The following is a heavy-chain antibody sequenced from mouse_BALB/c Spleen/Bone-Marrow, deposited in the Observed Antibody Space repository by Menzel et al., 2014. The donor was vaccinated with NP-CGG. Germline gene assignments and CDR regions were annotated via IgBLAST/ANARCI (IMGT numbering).Heavy chain of an antibody. CDR1: GYTFTSYY. CDR2: IFPGNFYT. CDR3: ARYDYDY. D-gene: IGHD2-4*01. J-gene: IGHJ2*01. Sequence: QVQLQQSGPELVKPGASVRISCKASGYTFTSYYIHWVKQRPGQGLEWIGWIFPGNFYTKFNENFKGRATLTADKSSSTAYMHLSSLTSEDSAVYFCARYDYDYWGQGTTRTVSS. V-gene: IGHV1S56*01.